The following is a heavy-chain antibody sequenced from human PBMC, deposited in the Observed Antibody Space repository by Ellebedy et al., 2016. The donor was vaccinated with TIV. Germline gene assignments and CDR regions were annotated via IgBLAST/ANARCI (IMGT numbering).Heavy chain of an antibody. CDR1: GYTFTGYY. CDR3: ARVLSKYTSSWPFDY. D-gene: IGHD6-13*01. Sequence: ASVKVSCKASGYTFTGYYMHWVRQAPGQGLEWMGWINPNSGGTNYAQKFQGRVTMTRDTSISTAYMELSRLRSDDTAVYYCARVLSKYTSSWPFDYWGQGTLVTVSS. J-gene: IGHJ4*02. CDR2: INPNSGGT. V-gene: IGHV1-2*02.